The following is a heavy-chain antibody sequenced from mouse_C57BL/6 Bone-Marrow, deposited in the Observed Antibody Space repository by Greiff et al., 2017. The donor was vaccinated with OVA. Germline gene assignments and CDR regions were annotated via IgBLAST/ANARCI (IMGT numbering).Heavy chain of an antibody. J-gene: IGHJ3*01. CDR1: GYTFTSYW. Sequence: QVQLQQPGAELVKPGASVKLSCKASGYTFTSYWMQWVKQRPGQGLEWIGEIDPSDSYTNYNHKFKGKATLTVDTSSSTAYMQLSSLTSEDSAVYYCASAGFAYWGRGTVVPVTA. CDR3: ASAGFAY. CDR2: IDPSDSYT. V-gene: IGHV1-50*01.